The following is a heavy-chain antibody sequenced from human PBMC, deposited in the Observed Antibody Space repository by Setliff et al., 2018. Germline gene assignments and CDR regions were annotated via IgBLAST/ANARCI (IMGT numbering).Heavy chain of an antibody. CDR3: ARGGTYRYFDY. Sequence: SETLSLTCTVSGGSISGASIRSYYWSWIRQPPGKGLEFIGYVYYSGTTNYDPSLKSRVTISVDTSKNQFSLKLSSVAAADTAIYYCARGGTYRYFDYWGQGTLVTVSS. CDR2: VYYSGTT. CDR1: GGSISGASIRSYY. J-gene: IGHJ4*02. V-gene: IGHV4-61*01.